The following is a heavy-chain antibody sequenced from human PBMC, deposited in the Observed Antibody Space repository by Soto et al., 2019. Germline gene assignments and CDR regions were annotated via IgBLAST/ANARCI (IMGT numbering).Heavy chain of an antibody. CDR1: GGTFSSYA. D-gene: IGHD3-10*01. CDR3: AGLGFGELPLTWFDP. V-gene: IGHV1-69*01. CDR2: FIPIFGTA. J-gene: IGHJ5*02. Sequence: QVQLVQSGAEVKKPGSSVKVSCKASGGTFSSYAISWVRQAPGQGLEWMGGFIPIFGTANYAQKFQGRVTITADESTRTAYMELSSLRSEDTAVYYCAGLGFGELPLTWFDPWGQGTLVTVSS.